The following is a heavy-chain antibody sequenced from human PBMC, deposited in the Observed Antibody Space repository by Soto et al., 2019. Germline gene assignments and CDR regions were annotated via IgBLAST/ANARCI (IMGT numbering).Heavy chain of an antibody. V-gene: IGHV5-51*01. CDR2: IYPGDSDT. CDR3: ARTSYYEFWSGYLNWFDP. D-gene: IGHD3-3*01. CDR1: GYSFTSYW. J-gene: IGHJ5*02. Sequence: PGESLKISCKGSGYSFTSYWIGWVRQMPGKGLEWMGIIYPGDSDTRYSPSFQGQVTISADKSISTAYLQWSSLKASDTAMYYCARTSYYEFWSGYLNWFDPWGQGTLVTVSS.